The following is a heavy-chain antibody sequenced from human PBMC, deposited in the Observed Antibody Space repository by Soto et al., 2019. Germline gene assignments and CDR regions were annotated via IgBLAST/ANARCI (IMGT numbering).Heavy chain of an antibody. J-gene: IGHJ6*02. Sequence: QVRLQESGPGLVKPSETLSLTCTVSGGSISSYYWSWIRQPPGMGLEWIGYMYNTGSTIYNPSLKSRVTISVDTSKNQFSLKLNSVTAADTAVYYCARDLWGYCGADCYPLDVWGQGTTVTVSS. CDR2: MYNTGST. CDR3: ARDLWGYCGADCYPLDV. CDR1: GGSISSYY. V-gene: IGHV4-59*01. D-gene: IGHD2-21*02.